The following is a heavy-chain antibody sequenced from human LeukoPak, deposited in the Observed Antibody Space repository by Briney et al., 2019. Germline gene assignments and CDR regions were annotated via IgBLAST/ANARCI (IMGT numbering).Heavy chain of an antibody. Sequence: AGGSLRLSCAASGFTVSSNYMSWVRQVPGKGLEWVSVIYSGGSTYYADSVKGRFTISRDNSKNTLYLQMTSLRAEDTAVYYCARAAEQWLLTFDYWGQGTLVTVSS. J-gene: IGHJ4*02. D-gene: IGHD6-19*01. V-gene: IGHV3-53*01. CDR1: GFTVSSNY. CDR2: IYSGGST. CDR3: ARAAEQWLLTFDY.